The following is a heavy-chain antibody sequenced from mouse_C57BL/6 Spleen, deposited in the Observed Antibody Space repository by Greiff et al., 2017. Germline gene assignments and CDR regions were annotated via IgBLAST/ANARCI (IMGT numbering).Heavy chain of an antibody. CDR2: INPNNGGT. CDR3: ARSSYYGSSYRNYFDY. CDR1: GYTFTDYN. V-gene: IGHV1-18*01. Sequence: VQLQQSGPELVKPGASVKIPCKASGYTFTDYNMDWVKQSHGKSLEWIGDINPNNGGTIYNQKFKGKATLTVDKSSSTAYMELRSLTSEDTAVYYCARSSYYGSSYRNYFDYWGQGTTLTVSS. D-gene: IGHD1-1*01. J-gene: IGHJ2*01.